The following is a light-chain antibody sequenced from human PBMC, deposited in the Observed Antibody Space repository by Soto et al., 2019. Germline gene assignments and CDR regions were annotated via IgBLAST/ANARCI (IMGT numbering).Light chain of an antibody. J-gene: IGLJ2*01. Sequence: QSALTQPASVSGSPGQSITISCTGTTSDVGGYNYVSWYQQYPGKAPKLMIYGVSNRPSGLSNRFSGSKSGNTASLTISGLQAEEEANYYCASYARASSLALLGGGTKLTVL. V-gene: IGLV2-14*01. CDR1: TSDVGGYNY. CDR3: ASYARASSLAL. CDR2: GVS.